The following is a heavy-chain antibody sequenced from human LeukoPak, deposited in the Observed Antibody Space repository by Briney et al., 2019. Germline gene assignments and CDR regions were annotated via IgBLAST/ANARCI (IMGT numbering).Heavy chain of an antibody. J-gene: IGHJ4*02. CDR1: GGSISSYY. CDR3: ASHYGSGSYAVDY. Sequence: PSETLSLTCTVSGGSISSYYWSWLRQPPGKGLEWIGYIYYSGSTNYNPSLKSRVTISVDTSKNQFSLKLSSVTAADTAVYYCASHYGSGSYAVDYWGQGTLVTVSS. D-gene: IGHD3-10*01. CDR2: IYYSGST. V-gene: IGHV4-59*08.